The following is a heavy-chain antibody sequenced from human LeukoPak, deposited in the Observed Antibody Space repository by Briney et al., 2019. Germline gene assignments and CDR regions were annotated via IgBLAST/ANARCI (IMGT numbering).Heavy chain of an antibody. D-gene: IGHD6-13*01. V-gene: IGHV1-69*05. J-gene: IGHJ4*02. CDR1: AGTFSSYA. CDR3: AAHSSSWYFYFDY. CDR2: IIPIFGTA. Sequence: ASVKVSCKASAGTFSSYAISWVRQAPGQGLEWMGGIIPIFGTANYAQKFQGRVTITTDESTSTAYMELSSLRSEDTAVYYCAAHSSSWYFYFDYWGQGTLVTVSS.